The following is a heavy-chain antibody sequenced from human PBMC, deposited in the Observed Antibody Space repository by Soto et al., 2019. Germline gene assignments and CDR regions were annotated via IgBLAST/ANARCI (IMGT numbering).Heavy chain of an antibody. D-gene: IGHD2-2*01. CDR3: ASHDCSSTSCPFDY. J-gene: IGHJ4*02. V-gene: IGHV1-69*02. Sequence: SVKVSCKASGGTFSSYTISWVRQAPGQGFEWMGRIIPILGIANYAQKFQGRVTITADKSTSTAYMELSSLRSEDTAVYYCASHDCSSTSCPFDYWGQGTLVTVSS. CDR2: IIPILGIA. CDR1: GGTFSSYT.